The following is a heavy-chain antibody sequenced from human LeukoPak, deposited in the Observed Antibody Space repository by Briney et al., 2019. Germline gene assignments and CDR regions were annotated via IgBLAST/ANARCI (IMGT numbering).Heavy chain of an antibody. CDR1: GGTFSSYA. Sequence: ASVKVSCKASGGTFSSYAISWVRQAPGQGLEWMGWISAYNGNTNYAQKLQGRVTMTTDTSTSTVYMELSSLRSEDTAVYYCASWQQSHSDYWGQGTLVTVSS. D-gene: IGHD5-24*01. V-gene: IGHV1-18*01. CDR3: ASWQQSHSDY. CDR2: ISAYNGNT. J-gene: IGHJ4*02.